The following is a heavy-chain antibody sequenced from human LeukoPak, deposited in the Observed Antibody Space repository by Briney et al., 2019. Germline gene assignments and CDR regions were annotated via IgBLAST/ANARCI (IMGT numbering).Heavy chain of an antibody. D-gene: IGHD7-27*01. CDR3: ARVKLTGDQGWFDP. CDR2: MNPNSGNT. J-gene: IGHJ5*02. V-gene: IGHV1-8*01. CDR1: GYTFTSYD. Sequence: ASAKVSCKASGYTFTSYDINWVRQATGQGLEWMGWMNPNSGNTGYAQKFQGRVTMTRNTSISTAYMELSSLRSEDTAVYYCARVKLTGDQGWFDPWGQGTLVTVSS.